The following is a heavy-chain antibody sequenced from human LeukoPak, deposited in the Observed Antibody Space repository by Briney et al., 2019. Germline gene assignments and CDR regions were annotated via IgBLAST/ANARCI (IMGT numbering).Heavy chain of an antibody. J-gene: IGHJ4*02. CDR3: ARTERREIDY. V-gene: IGHV3-21*01. D-gene: IGHD1-26*01. CDR1: GFTFNNYN. Sequence: IPGGSLRLSCATSGFTFNNYNMNWVRQAPGRALEWVSSITSSGTYIFYADSVKGRFTISRDNAKNSLYLQMNSLGPEDTAVYYCARTERREIDYWGQGTLVTVSS. CDR2: ITSSGTYI.